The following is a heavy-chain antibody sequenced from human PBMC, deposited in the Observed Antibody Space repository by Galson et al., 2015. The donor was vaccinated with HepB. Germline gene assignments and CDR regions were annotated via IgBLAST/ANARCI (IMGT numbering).Heavy chain of an antibody. V-gene: IGHV1-69*13. CDR2: IIPIFGTA. Sequence: SVKVSCKASGGTFSSYAISWVRQAPGQGLEWMGGIIPIFGTANYAQKFQGRVTITADESTSTAYMELSSLRSEDTAVYYCARDGVYCTNGVCYTGESRYYYYMDVWGKGTTVTVSS. D-gene: IGHD2-8*01. CDR1: GGTFSSYA. J-gene: IGHJ6*03. CDR3: ARDGVYCTNGVCYTGESRYYYYMDV.